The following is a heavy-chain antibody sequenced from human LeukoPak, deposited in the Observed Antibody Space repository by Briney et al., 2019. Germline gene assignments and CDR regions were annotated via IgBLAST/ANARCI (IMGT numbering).Heavy chain of an antibody. D-gene: IGHD2-15*01. Sequence: PSETLPLTCSVSGVSISSSRYYWGWIRQPPGKGLEWIGSISYTGRTHYNPSLKSRVTISVDMSKNRFSLKLNSVTATDTAVYYCARLSGPLGFCSGGSCYSDWYFDLWGRGTLVTVSS. V-gene: IGHV4-39*01. CDR1: GVSISSSRYY. CDR2: ISYTGRT. J-gene: IGHJ2*01. CDR3: ARLSGPLGFCSGGSCYSDWYFDL.